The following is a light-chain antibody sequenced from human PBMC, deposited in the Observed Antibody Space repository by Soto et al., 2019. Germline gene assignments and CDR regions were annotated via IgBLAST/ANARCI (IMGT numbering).Light chain of an antibody. CDR3: QQYGSSPKT. CDR2: GAS. V-gene: IGKV3-20*01. Sequence: EIVLTQSPGTLSLSPGERATLSCRASQSVTSSSLAWYQQKPGQAPRLLIYGASSRATGIPDRFSGSGSGTDFTLTISRLEPEDFAVYYCQQYGSSPKTFCQGTEVEIK. CDR1: QSVTSSS. J-gene: IGKJ1*01.